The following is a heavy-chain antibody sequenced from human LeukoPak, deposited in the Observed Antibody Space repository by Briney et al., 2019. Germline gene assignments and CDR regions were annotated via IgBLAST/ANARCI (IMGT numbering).Heavy chain of an antibody. J-gene: IGHJ4*02. D-gene: IGHD3-22*01. V-gene: IGHV3-21*01. Sequence: GGSLRLSCAASGFTFSSYSMNWVRQAPGKGLEWVSSISSSSSYIYYADSVKGRFTISRDNAKNSLYLQMNSLRAEDTAVYYCVRDPGATYYYDSGGYYHYWGQGTLVTVSS. CDR3: VRDPGATYYYDSGGYYHY. CDR1: GFTFSSYS. CDR2: ISSSSSYI.